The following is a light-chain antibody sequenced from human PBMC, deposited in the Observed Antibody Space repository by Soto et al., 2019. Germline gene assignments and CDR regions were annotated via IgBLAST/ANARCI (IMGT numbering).Light chain of an antibody. CDR2: LNSDGSH. Sequence: QAVVTQSPSASASLGASVKLTCTLSSGHSSYAIAWHQQQPEKGPRYLMKLNSDGSHSKGDGIPDRFSGSSSRAERYLTISSLQSEDEADYYCQTWGTGIRVVFGGGTQLTVL. CDR3: QTWGTGIRVV. J-gene: IGLJ2*01. V-gene: IGLV4-69*01. CDR1: SGHSSYA.